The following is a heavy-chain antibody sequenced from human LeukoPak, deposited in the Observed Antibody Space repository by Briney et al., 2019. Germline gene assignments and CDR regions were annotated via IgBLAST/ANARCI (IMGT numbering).Heavy chain of an antibody. CDR1: GLTFSSSW. J-gene: IGHJ4*02. V-gene: IGHV3-7*01. Sequence: PGGSLRLSCAASGLTFSSSWMTWVRQTPGKGLEWVANIKEDGSEKYYVDSVKGRFTISRDNAKNSLYLQMNSLRAEDTVLYYCATDVGADWGQGTLVTVSS. CDR2: IKEDGSEK. CDR3: ATDVGAD.